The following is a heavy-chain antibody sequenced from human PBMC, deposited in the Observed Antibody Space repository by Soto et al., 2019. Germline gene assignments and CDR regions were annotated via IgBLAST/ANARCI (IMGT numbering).Heavy chain of an antibody. V-gene: IGHV1-69*08. CDR1: GGTFSSYT. Sequence: QVQLVQSGAEVKKPGSSVKVSCKASGGTFSSYTISWVRQAPGQGLEWMGRIIPILGIANYAQKFQGRVTITADKSTSTGYMELSSLRSEDTAVYYCAREGDCSSTSCHYAFDIWGQGTMVTVSS. J-gene: IGHJ3*02. CDR3: AREGDCSSTSCHYAFDI. D-gene: IGHD2-2*01. CDR2: IIPILGIA.